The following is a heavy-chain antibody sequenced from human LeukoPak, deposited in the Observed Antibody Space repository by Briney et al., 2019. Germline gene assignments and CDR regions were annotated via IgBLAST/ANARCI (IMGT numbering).Heavy chain of an antibody. V-gene: IGHV3-23*01. D-gene: IGHD6-13*01. J-gene: IGHJ4*02. Sequence: HPGRSLRLSCAASGFTFSSYAMSWVRQAPGKGLEWVSAISGSGGSTYYADSVKGRFTISRDNSKNTLYLQMNSLRAEDTAVYYCAKVKQQLPRDYFDYWGQGTLVTVSS. CDR2: ISGSGGST. CDR1: GFTFSSYA. CDR3: AKVKQQLPRDYFDY.